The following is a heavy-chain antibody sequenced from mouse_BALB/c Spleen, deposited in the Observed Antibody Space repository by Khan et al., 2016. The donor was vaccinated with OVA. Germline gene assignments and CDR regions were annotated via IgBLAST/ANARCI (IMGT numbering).Heavy chain of an antibody. CDR2: INPSTDYT. D-gene: IGHD1-1*01. CDR1: GYTFTSYW. V-gene: IGHV1-7*01. J-gene: IGHJ3*01. CDR3: TNHGSSSAWFTY. Sequence: QVQLQQSGAELAKPGASVKMSCKASGYTFTSYWMHWVKQRPGQGLEWIGYINPSTDYTECNQKFKDKATLTADKSSSTAYMQLTSLTSEDSVVYYCTNHGSSSAWFTYWGQGTLVTVSA.